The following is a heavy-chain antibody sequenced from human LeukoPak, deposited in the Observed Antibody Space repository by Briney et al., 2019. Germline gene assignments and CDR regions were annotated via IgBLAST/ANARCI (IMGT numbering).Heavy chain of an antibody. CDR3: ARGLDASXETAYDX. CDR1: GGSFTAYA. CDR2: IIPIFGTS. D-gene: IGHD5-18*01. J-gene: IGHJ4*02. Sequence: SVKVSCKASGGSFTAYAISWVRQAPGQGLEWMGGIIPIFGTSNYAQKLQGRVTISTDESTSTAYMEVNSLRSEDTAIYYCARGLDASXETAYDXWGQGTLVTV. V-gene: IGHV1-69*05.